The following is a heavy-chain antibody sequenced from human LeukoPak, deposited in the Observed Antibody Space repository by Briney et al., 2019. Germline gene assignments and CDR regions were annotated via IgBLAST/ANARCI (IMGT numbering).Heavy chain of an antibody. Sequence: SETLSLTCTVSVGSISSYYWSWIRQPPAKGLEWIGYIYYSGSTNYNPSLKSRVTISVDTSKNQFSLKLSSVTAGDTAVYYCASRLRYFDGLAFDIWGQGTLVTVSS. V-gene: IGHV4-59*01. CDR3: ASRLRYFDGLAFDI. J-gene: IGHJ3*02. CDR1: VGSISSYY. CDR2: IYYSGST. D-gene: IGHD3-9*01.